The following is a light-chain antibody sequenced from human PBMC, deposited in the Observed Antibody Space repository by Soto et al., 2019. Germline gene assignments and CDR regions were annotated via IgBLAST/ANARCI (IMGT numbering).Light chain of an antibody. J-gene: IGKJ2*01. Sequence: GDRVTLTCQASQDISNYLNWYQQKPGKAPKLLIYDASNLETGVPSRFSGSGSGTDFTFTISSLQPEDIATYYCQQYDNLPRRTFGQWTKLESK. CDR1: QDISNY. CDR2: DAS. CDR3: QQYDNLPRRT. V-gene: IGKV1-33*01.